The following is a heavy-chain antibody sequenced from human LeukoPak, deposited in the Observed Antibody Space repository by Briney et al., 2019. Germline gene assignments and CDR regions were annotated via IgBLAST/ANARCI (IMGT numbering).Heavy chain of an antibody. Sequence: PSETLSPTCAVSGGPFSGYFWSWIRQSSGKGLEWIGEIHNSGTTNYNPSLNSRVTISEDTSKNQFYLNLSSVTATDTAVYYCARRYYYNLGSFPFDFWGQGTLVTVSS. CDR3: ARRYYYNLGSFPFDF. V-gene: IGHV4-34*01. J-gene: IGHJ4*02. CDR1: GGPFSGYF. CDR2: IHNSGTT. D-gene: IGHD3-10*01.